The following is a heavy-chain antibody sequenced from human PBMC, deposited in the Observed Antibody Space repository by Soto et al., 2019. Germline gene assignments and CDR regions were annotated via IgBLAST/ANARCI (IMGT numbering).Heavy chain of an antibody. V-gene: IGHV3-23*01. Sequence: PGGCLRLSCAASGFTFSSYAMSWVRQAAGKGLEWVSAISGSGGSTYYADSVKGRFTISRDNSKNTLYLQMNSLRAEDTAVYYCAKVGGSYYYFDYWGQGTLVTV. CDR3: AKVGGSYYYFDY. D-gene: IGHD1-26*01. J-gene: IGHJ4*02. CDR2: ISGSGGST. CDR1: GFTFSSYA.